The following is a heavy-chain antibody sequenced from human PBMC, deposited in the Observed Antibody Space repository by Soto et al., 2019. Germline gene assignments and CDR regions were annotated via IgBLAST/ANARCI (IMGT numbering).Heavy chain of an antibody. J-gene: IGHJ4*02. CDR3: ATIYGAKVDY. CDR1: SGSITTYY. Sequence: XXTLSLTFTVSSGSITTYYWGWIRQPPGKGLELIGYIYHSGSTKYNSSLRSRVTMSLDTSKNQFSLKLSFVTAADTAMYYCATIYGAKVDYWGQGTLVTVSS. CDR2: IYHSGST. V-gene: IGHV4-59*01. D-gene: IGHD4-17*01.